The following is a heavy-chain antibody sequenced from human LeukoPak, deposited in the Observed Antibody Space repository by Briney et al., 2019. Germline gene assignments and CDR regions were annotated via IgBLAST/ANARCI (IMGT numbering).Heavy chain of an antibody. CDR2: IYNSGST. Sequence: SETLSLTCTVSGGSISSYYWNWIRQPPGKGLEWIGYIYNSGSTNNNPSLKSRVTISVDTSKKQFSLKLSSVTSADTAVYYCARETPYGSGSYPFDYWGQGILVTVSS. CDR1: GGSISSYY. V-gene: IGHV4-59*01. CDR3: ARETPYGSGSYPFDY. J-gene: IGHJ4*02. D-gene: IGHD3-10*01.